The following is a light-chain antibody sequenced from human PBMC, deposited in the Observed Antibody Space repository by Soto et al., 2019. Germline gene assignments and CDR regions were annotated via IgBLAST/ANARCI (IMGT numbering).Light chain of an antibody. V-gene: IGKV3-11*01. Sequence: EIVLTQSPATLSLSPGERATLSCRASQSVSSYFDWYQQKPGQAPRLLIYDASNRATGIPARFSGSGSGTDLTLTISSLEPEDFEVYYCQQRSNWPVTFGQGTRVQIK. J-gene: IGKJ1*01. CDR1: QSVSSY. CDR2: DAS. CDR3: QQRSNWPVT.